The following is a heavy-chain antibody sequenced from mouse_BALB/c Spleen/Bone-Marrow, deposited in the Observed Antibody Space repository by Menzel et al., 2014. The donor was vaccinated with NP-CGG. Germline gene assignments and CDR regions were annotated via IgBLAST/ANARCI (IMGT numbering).Heavy chain of an antibody. CDR1: GFTFSNYW. V-gene: IGHV6-6*02. Sequence: EVQVVESGGGLVQPGGSMKLSCVASGFTFSNYWMNWVRQSPEKGFEWVAEIRLKSNNYATHYAESVKGRFTISRDDSKSSVYLQMNNLRAEDTGIYYCTRRGLRKYYFDYWGQGTTLTVSS. D-gene: IGHD1-1*01. CDR2: IRLKSNNYAT. J-gene: IGHJ2*01. CDR3: TRRGLRKYYFDY.